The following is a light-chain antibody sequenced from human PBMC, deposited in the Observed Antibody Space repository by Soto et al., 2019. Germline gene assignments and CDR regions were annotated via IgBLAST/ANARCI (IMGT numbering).Light chain of an antibody. J-gene: IGLJ3*02. CDR1: ISDVGGYNF. CDR3: CSYAGSYTFV. CDR2: DVS. Sequence: QSALTQPRSVSGSPGQSVTLSCTGTISDVGGYNFVSWYQQHPGKAPKLMIYDVSKRPSGVPDRFSGSKSDNTASLTISGLQAEDEADYYCCSYAGSYTFVFGGGTQLTVL. V-gene: IGLV2-11*01.